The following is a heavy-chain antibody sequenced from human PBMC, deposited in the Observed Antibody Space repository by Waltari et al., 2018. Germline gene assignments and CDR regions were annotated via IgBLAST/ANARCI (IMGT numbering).Heavy chain of an antibody. CDR2: ISPIFGTA. V-gene: IGHV1-69*14. Sequence: QVQLVQSGAEVKKPGSSVKVSCKASGGTFSSYAISWVRQAPGHGLEWMGGISPIFGTANYAQKFQGRVTITADKSTSTAYMELGSLRAEDTAVYYCAREDGDGSGYDYWGQGTLVTVSS. J-gene: IGHJ4*02. D-gene: IGHD3-22*01. CDR3: AREDGDGSGYDY. CDR1: GGTFSSYA.